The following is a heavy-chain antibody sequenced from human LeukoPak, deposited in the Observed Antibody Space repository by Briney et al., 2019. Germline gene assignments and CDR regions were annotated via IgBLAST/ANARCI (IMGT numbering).Heavy chain of an antibody. CDR3: ARESNGSSDY. Sequence: GSVKVSCKASGYTFTSYGISWVRQAPGQGVEWMGWISTYNGNTNYAHKLQGRFTMTTDTSTSTAYMELRSLRSDDTAVYYCARESNGSSDYWGQGTLVTVSS. CDR2: ISTYNGNT. V-gene: IGHV1-18*01. D-gene: IGHD6-13*01. J-gene: IGHJ4*02. CDR1: GYTFTSYG.